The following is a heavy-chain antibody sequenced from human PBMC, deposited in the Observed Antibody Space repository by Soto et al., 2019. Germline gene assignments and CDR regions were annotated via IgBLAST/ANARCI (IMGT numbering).Heavy chain of an antibody. V-gene: IGHV4-59*08. CDR1: GGSISSYY. D-gene: IGHD4-17*01. CDR3: ARHLAVTTSIHYYYYYMDV. CDR2: IYYSGST. J-gene: IGHJ6*03. Sequence: SETLSLTCTVSGGSISSYYWSWIRQPPGKGLEWIGYIYYSGSTNYNPSLKSRVTISVDTSKNQFSLKLSSVTAADTAVYYCARHLAVTTSIHYYYYYMDVWGKGTTVTVSS.